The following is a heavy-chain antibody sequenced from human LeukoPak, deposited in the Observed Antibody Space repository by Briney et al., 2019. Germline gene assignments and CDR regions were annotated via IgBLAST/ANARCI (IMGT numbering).Heavy chain of an antibody. V-gene: IGHV3-66*01. D-gene: IGHD4-17*01. J-gene: IGHJ4*02. CDR3: ARAPTVTTIFDY. Sequence: GGSLRLSCAASGLIVSNNYMSWVRQAPGKGLDWVSIIYADGETHYADSVRGRFTISRDNSKNTLYLQMNVLRAGDTAVYYCARAPTVTTIFDYWGQGTPVTVSS. CDR2: IYADGET. CDR1: GLIVSNNY.